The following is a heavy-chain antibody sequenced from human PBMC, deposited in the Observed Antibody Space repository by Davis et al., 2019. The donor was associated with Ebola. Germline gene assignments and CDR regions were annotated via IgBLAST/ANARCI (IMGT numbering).Heavy chain of an antibody. Sequence: MPSETLSLTCTVSGDSISGYYWSWIRQPPGKGLEWIGYIYYTGSTNYNPSFRSRVTISVDTSKNHFSLKLSSVTAADTAVYYCARDQALYYYGSGEKRYYYGMDVWGQGTTVTVSS. CDR1: GDSISGYY. V-gene: IGHV4-59*12. CDR3: ARDQALYYYGSGEKRYYYGMDV. J-gene: IGHJ6*02. D-gene: IGHD3-10*01. CDR2: IYYTGST.